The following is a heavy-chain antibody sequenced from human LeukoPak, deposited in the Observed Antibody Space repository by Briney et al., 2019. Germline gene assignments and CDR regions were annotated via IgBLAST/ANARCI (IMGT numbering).Heavy chain of an antibody. D-gene: IGHD3-22*01. V-gene: IGHV3-48*01. Sequence: GGSLGLSCAASGFTFSSYSMNWVRQAPGKGLEWVSYISSSSSTIYYADSVKGRFTISRDNAKNSLYLQMNSLRAEDTAVYYCARDGPYYYDSSGPRIDYWGQGTLVTVSS. CDR3: ARDGPYYYDSSGPRIDY. CDR1: GFTFSSYS. CDR2: ISSSSSTI. J-gene: IGHJ4*02.